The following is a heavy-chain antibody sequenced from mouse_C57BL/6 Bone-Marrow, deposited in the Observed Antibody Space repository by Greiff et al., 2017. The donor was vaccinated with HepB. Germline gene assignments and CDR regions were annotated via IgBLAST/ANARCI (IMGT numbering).Heavy chain of an antibody. D-gene: IGHD2-4*01. CDR2: INPYNGGT. V-gene: IGHV1-19*01. J-gene: IGHJ4*01. CDR3: ARREITRYYYAMDY. CDR1: GYTFTDYY. Sequence: EVQGVESGPVLVKPGASVKMSCKASGYTFTDYYMNWVKQSHGKSLEWIGVINPYNGGTSYNQKFKGKATLTVDKSSSTAYMELNSLTSEDSAVYYCARREITRYYYAMDYWGQGTSVTVSS.